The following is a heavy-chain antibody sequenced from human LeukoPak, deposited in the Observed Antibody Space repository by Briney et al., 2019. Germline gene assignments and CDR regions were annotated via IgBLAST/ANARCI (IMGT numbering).Heavy chain of an antibody. J-gene: IGHJ6*02. CDR1: GFTFSSYG. CDR3: ARELYGSGSYLTGGYYYYGMDV. D-gene: IGHD3-10*01. CDR2: IWYDGSNK. Sequence: QPGGSLRLSCAASGFTFSSYGMHWLRQAPGKGLEWVAVIWYDGSNKYYADSVKGRFTISRDNSKNTLYLQMNSLRAEDTAVYYCARELYGSGSYLTGGYYYYGMDVWGQGTTVTVSS. V-gene: IGHV3-33*01.